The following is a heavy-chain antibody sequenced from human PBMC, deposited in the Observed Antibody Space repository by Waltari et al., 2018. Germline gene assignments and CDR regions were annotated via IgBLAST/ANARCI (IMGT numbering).Heavy chain of an antibody. CDR1: GGSISSYY. D-gene: IGHD2-21*01. CDR2: IYYSGST. V-gene: IGHV4-59*01. J-gene: IGHJ6*03. CDR3: ARNAYCGGDCYPPYYYYMDV. Sequence: QVQLQESGPGLVKPSETLSLTCTVSGGSISSYYWSWIRQPPGQGLEWIGYIYYSGSTNYNPSLKSRVTISVDTSKNQFSLKLSSVTAADTAVYYCARNAYCGGDCYPPYYYYMDVWGKGTTVTVSS.